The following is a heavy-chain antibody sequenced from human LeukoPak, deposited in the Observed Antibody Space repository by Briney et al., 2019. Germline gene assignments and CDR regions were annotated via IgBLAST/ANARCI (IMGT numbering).Heavy chain of an antibody. V-gene: IGHV4-59*01. CDR2: IYYSGST. J-gene: IGHJ5*02. CDR3: ARVNNFWSGYPAPNWFDP. D-gene: IGHD3-3*01. CDR1: GGSISSYY. Sequence: SETLSLTCTVSGGSISSYYWSWIRQPPGKGLEWIGYIYYSGSTNYNPSFKSRVTISVDTSKNQFSLKLSSVTAADTAVYYCARVNNFWSGYPAPNWFDPWGQGTLVTVSS.